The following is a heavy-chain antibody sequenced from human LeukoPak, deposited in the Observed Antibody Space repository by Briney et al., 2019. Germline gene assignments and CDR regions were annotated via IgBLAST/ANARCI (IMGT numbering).Heavy chain of an antibody. D-gene: IGHD2-15*01. V-gene: IGHV4-59*01. CDR3: ARDASGSSHFDY. CDR2: FYYSGST. Sequence: SETLSLTCTVSGGSISGYYWSWIRQPPGKGLEWMGYFYYSGSTNYIPSLKSRVTISVDTSKNQFSLKLTSVTAADTAVYYCARDASGSSHFDYWGQGTLVTVSS. J-gene: IGHJ4*02. CDR1: GGSISGYY.